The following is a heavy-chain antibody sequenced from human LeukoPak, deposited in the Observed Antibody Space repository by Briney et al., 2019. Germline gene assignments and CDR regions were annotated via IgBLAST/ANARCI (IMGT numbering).Heavy chain of an antibody. CDR1: GYTFTSNY. V-gene: IGHV1-46*01. CDR3: ARDGWGSGSYPAFDP. J-gene: IGHJ5*02. D-gene: IGHD3-10*01. Sequence: ASVKDSCKAFGYTFTSNYMHWVRQAPGQGPEWMGVISPSGGSTTYAQKFQGRGTLTRDMSTSTDYLELSSLRSEDTAVYYCARDGWGSGSYPAFDPWGQGTLVTVSS. CDR2: ISPSGGST.